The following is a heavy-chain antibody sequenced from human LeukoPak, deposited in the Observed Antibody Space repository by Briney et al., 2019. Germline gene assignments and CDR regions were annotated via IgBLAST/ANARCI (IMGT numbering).Heavy chain of an antibody. J-gene: IGHJ3*02. V-gene: IGHV4-59*08. Sequence: PSETLSLTCTVSGGSISSYYWSWIRQPPGKGLEWIGYIYHSGSTYYNPSLKSRVTISVDRSKNQFSLKLSSVTAADTAVYYCARQRSGSGYRLAFDIWGQGTMVTVSS. CDR2: IYHSGST. D-gene: IGHD3-22*01. CDR1: GGSISSYY. CDR3: ARQRSGSGYRLAFDI.